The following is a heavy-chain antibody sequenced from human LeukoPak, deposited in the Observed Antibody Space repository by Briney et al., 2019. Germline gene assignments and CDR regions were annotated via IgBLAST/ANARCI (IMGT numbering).Heavy chain of an antibody. V-gene: IGHV6-1*01. CDR3: ASCRFDS. CDR1: GDRLSSKNAA. J-gene: IGHJ4*02. Sequence: SQTLSLTCALSGDRLSSKNAAWNWIRQSPSRGLEWLGRTYYRSKWSNDYAVSLKSRITINPHTSKPQLSLQLNSVPRKHTALFFCASCRFDSWGQGTLVTVSS. CDR2: TYYRSKWSN.